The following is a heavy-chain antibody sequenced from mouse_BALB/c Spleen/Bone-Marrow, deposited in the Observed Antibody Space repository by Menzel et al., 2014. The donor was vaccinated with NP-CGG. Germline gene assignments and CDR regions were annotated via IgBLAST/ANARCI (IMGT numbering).Heavy chain of an antibody. CDR3: TVPYGNYVGYYAMDY. CDR2: IYPGNSDT. D-gene: IGHD2-1*01. J-gene: IGHJ4*01. V-gene: IGHV1-5*01. Sequence: EVQLQQSGTVLARPGASVKMSCKASGYTFTSYWMHWVKQRPGQGLEWIGAIYPGNSDTSYNQKFKGKAKLTAVTSTSTAYMELSSLTNEDSAVYYCTVPYGNYVGYYAMDYWVKEPQSPSPQ. CDR1: GYTFTSYW.